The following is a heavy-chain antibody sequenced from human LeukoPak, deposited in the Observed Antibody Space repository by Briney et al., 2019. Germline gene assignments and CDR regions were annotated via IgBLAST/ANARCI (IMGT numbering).Heavy chain of an antibody. CDR1: GGTFSSYA. Sequence: GASVKVSCKASGGTFSSYAISWVRQAPGQGLEWMGIINPSGGSTSYAQKFQGRVTMTRDTSTSTVYMELSSLRSEDTAVYYCASGKAGGIAVAGTGYWGQGTLVTVSS. J-gene: IGHJ4*02. CDR2: INPSGGST. CDR3: ASGKAGGIAVAGTGY. D-gene: IGHD6-19*01. V-gene: IGHV1-46*01.